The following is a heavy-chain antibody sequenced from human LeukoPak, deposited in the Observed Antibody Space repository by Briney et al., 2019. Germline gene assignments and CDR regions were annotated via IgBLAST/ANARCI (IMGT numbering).Heavy chain of an antibody. D-gene: IGHD3-3*01. CDR1: GFTSSDVA. Sequence: GGSLRLSCAPSGFTSSDVAMHWLRQTPGKGLEYVSTISSNGISPYYANSVKGRFTISRDNSKNTRYLQMGSLRADDTAVYYCVRAHSIHNYHYGIDVWGHGTTVTVSS. J-gene: IGHJ6*02. CDR3: VRAHSIHNYHYGIDV. CDR2: ISSNGISP. V-gene: IGHV3-64*01.